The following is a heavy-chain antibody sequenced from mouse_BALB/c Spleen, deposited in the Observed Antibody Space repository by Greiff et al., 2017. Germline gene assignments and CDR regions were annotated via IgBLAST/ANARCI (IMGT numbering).Heavy chain of an antibody. D-gene: IGHD1-1*02. J-gene: IGHJ4*01. CDR2: IWSGGST. CDR3: VKDFQSLYGHYAMDY. CDR1: GFSLTSYG. Sequence: VQLQQSGPGLVQPSQSLSITCTVSGFSLTSYGVHWVRQSPGKGLEWLGVIWSGGSTDYNAAFISRLSISKDNSTSQVFFKMNSLQTDDTAIYYCVKDFQSLYGHYAMDYWGQGTSVTVSS. V-gene: IGHV2-2*01.